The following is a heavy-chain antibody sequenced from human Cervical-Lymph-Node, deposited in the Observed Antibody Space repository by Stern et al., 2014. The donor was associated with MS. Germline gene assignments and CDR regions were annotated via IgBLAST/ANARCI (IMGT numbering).Heavy chain of an antibody. D-gene: IGHD6-6*01. Sequence: QVQLVQSGAEVKKPGSSVKVSCKASGGTFNTNVISWVRQAPGQGLEWMGGIIPIFGTALYAQKFQGRVTITPNESTPPAYMELSSLRSEDTAVYYCARAAYSTSSYNYWGQGTLVIVSS. CDR3: ARAAYSTSSYNY. V-gene: IGHV1-69*01. J-gene: IGHJ4*02. CDR2: IIPIFGTA. CDR1: GGTFNTNV.